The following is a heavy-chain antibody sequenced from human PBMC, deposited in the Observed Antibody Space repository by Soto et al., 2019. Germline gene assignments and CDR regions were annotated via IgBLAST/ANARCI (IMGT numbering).Heavy chain of an antibody. D-gene: IGHD1-26*01. CDR2: IFAGFGTA. CDR3: AVGASAAAAWYSPGMDV. CDR1: GDTFSRYS. Sequence: QVQLVQSGAEVKKPGSLVKVSCKASGDTFSRYSIIWVRQAPGQGLEWMGGIFAGFGTATYAQKFHGRVLIIADESTTTAYMELTSLTYEDTAVYYCAVGASAAAAWYSPGMDVWGQGTTVTVSS. J-gene: IGHJ6*02. V-gene: IGHV1-69*12.